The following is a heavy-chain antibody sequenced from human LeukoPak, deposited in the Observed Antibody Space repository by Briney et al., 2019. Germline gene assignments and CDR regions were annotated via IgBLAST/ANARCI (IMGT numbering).Heavy chain of an antibody. CDR3: ARHGYYDFDY. J-gene: IGHJ4*02. D-gene: IGHD3-22*01. Sequence: GGSLRLSCAASGFSVSRYWMSWVRQAPGKGLEWVANMKEDGSEKYYVDSVKGRFTISRDNAKNSLYLQMNSLRAKDTAVYYCARHGYYDFDYWGQGTLVTVSS. CDR2: MKEDGSEK. V-gene: IGHV3-7*01. CDR1: GFSVSRYW.